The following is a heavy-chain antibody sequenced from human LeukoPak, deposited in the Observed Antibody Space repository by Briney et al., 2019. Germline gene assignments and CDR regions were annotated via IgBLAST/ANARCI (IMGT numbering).Heavy chain of an antibody. CDR3: AKDITMTTVVKGAFDI. Sequence: GGSLRLSCAASGFTFSDYYMSWIRQAPGKGLEWVSAISGSGGSTYYADSVKGRFTISRDNSKNTLYLQMNSLRAEDTAVYYCAKDITMTTVVKGAFDIWGQGTMVTVSS. D-gene: IGHD4-23*01. V-gene: IGHV3-23*01. CDR2: ISGSGGST. J-gene: IGHJ3*02. CDR1: GFTFSDYY.